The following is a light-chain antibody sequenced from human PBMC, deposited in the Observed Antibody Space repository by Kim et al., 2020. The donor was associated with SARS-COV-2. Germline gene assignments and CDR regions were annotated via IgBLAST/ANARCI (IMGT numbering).Light chain of an antibody. CDR2: EDI. CDR1: SGSMASNK. V-gene: IGLV6-57*02. Sequence: KEVTVTGTGSSGSMASNKGQWYQKRQGSAPTTVIYEDIQRPSGVPDRFSGSIDSSYNAASLTISELKTEDEADYYCQSYDSNTHGVFGGGTQLTVL. CDR3: QSYDSNTHGV. J-gene: IGLJ3*02.